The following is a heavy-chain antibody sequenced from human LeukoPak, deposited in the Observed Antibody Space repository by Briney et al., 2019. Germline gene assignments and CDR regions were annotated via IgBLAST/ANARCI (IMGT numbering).Heavy chain of an antibody. CDR3: AKDHYWSIDY. CDR2: KGDGIST. Sequence: HPGGSLRLSCAASGFDFSSNWMHWVRHAPGQGLVWVSRKGDGISTNYADSVNGRFTISRDIAKNTLYLQMNSLRAEDTGVYYCAKDHYWSIDYWGRGTLVTVSS. CDR1: GFDFSSNW. D-gene: IGHD3-3*01. J-gene: IGHJ4*02. V-gene: IGHV3-74*01.